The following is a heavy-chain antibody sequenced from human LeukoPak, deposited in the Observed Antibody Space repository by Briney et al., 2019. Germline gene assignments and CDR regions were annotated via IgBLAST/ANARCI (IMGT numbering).Heavy chain of an antibody. J-gene: IGHJ4*02. Sequence: PGGSLRLSCAASGFTVSSNYLSWVRQAPGKGLEWVSVIYSGGSTYYAYSVKGRFTISRDNSKNTLYLQMNSLRAEDTAVYYCARARGYGDYVDYWGQGTLVTVSS. D-gene: IGHD4-17*01. CDR1: GFTVSSNY. CDR2: IYSGGST. V-gene: IGHV3-53*01. CDR3: ARARGYGDYVDY.